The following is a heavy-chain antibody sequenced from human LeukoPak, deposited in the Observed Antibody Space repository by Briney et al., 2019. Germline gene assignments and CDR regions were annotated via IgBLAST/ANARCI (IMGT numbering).Heavy chain of an antibody. CDR3: ARDRLESNTIFGVVLGLFDY. V-gene: IGHV3-48*01. D-gene: IGHD3-3*01. Sequence: QPGGSLRLSCAASGFTFSSYSMNWVRQAPGKGLEWVSYISSSSSTIYYADSVKGRFTISRDNAKNSLYLQMNSLRAEDTAVYYCARDRLESNTIFGVVLGLFDYWGQGTLVTVSS. J-gene: IGHJ4*02. CDR2: ISSSSSTI. CDR1: GFTFSSYS.